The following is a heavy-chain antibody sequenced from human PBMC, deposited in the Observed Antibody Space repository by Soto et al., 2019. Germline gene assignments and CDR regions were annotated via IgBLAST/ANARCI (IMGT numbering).Heavy chain of an antibody. V-gene: IGHV3-64D*08. CDR2: ISSNGGST. D-gene: IGHD2-15*01. CDR3: VKCYSPGGSCYYHWFDP. J-gene: IGHJ5*02. CDR1: GFTFSSYA. Sequence: GGSLRLSCSASGFTFSSYAMHWVRQTPGKGLEYVSAISSNGGSTYYADSVKGRFTISRDNSKNTLYLQMSSLRAEDTAVYYCVKCYSPGGSCYYHWFDPWGQGTLVTVSS.